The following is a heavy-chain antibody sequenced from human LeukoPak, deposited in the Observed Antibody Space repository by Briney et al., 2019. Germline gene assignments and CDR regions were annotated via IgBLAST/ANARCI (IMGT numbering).Heavy chain of an antibody. V-gene: IGHV4-4*09. D-gene: IGHD3-22*01. CDR3: AGRDYYDSSGYYYGAFDI. CDR2: IYTSGST. J-gene: IGHJ3*02. CDR1: GGSISSYY. Sequence: SSETLSLTCTVSGGSISSYYWSWIRQPPGKGLEWIGYIYTSGSTNYNPSLKSRVTISVDTSKNQFSLKLSSVTAADTAVYYCAGRDYYDSSGYYYGAFDIWGQGTMVTVSS.